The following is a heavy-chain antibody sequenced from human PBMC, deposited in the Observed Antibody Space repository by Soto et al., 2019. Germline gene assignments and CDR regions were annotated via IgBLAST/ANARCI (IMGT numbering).Heavy chain of an antibody. J-gene: IGHJ4*02. V-gene: IGHV5-51*01. CDR1: GYSFTSYW. CDR3: ARQVYYGSGSSRYFEY. CDR2: IYPGDSDT. D-gene: IGHD3-10*01. Sequence: GESLKISCKGSGYSFTSYWIGWVRQMPGKGLEWMGIIYPGDSDTRYSPSFQGQVTISADKSISTAYLQWSSLKASDTAMYYCARQVYYGSGSSRYFEYWGQGTLVTVSS.